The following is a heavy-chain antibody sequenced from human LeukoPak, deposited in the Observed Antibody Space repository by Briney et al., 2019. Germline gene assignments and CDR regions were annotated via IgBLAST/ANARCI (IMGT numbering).Heavy chain of an antibody. CDR2: IILIFDTA. V-gene: IGHV1-69*06. Sequence: SVKVSCKASGGTFSSYAISWVRQAPRQGLEWMGGIILIFDTANYAQKFKGRLTITADKSKSTAYMELSSLRSEDTAVYYCARERHDYGDFDYWGQGTLVTVSS. CDR3: ARERHDYGDFDY. J-gene: IGHJ4*02. D-gene: IGHD4-17*01. CDR1: GGTFSSYA.